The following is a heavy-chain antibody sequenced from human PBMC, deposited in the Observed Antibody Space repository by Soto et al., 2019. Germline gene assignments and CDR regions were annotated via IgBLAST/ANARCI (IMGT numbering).Heavy chain of an antibody. CDR3: ARDRRAGSGWFDY. D-gene: IGHD6-19*01. CDR2: IIPIFGTA. CDR1: GGTFSSYA. J-gene: IGHJ4*02. V-gene: IGHV1-69*06. Sequence: GASVKVSCKASGGTFSSYAISWVRQAPGQGLEWMGGIIPIFGTANYAQKIQGRVTITADKSTSTAYMELSSLRSEDTAVYYCARDRRAGSGWFDYWGQGTLVTVSS.